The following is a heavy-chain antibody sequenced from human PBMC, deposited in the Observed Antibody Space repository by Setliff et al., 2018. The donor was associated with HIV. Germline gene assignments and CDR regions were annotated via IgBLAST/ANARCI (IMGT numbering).Heavy chain of an antibody. CDR2: IFYSGTT. CDR3: ARDLAY. Sequence: SETLSLTCTVSGGSINSYYWSWIRQPPGKGLEWIGYIFYSGTTSYNPSLKSRVTISRDNAQNSLYLQMSSLKVEDTAVYYCARDLAYWGQGTLVTVSS. CDR1: GGSINSYY. V-gene: IGHV4-59*12. J-gene: IGHJ4*02.